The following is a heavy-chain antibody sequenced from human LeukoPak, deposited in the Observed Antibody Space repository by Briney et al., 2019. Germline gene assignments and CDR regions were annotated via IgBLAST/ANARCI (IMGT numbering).Heavy chain of an antibody. CDR1: GYNFISYW. D-gene: IGHD4-17*01. Sequence: GESLKISCKVSGYNFISYWIGWLRQMPGKGLEWMGIIYPGDSDTRYSPSFQGQVTISADKSISTAYLQWSSLKASDTAMYYCARLPNPYGDVEWYFDYWGQGTLVTVSS. V-gene: IGHV5-51*01. J-gene: IGHJ4*02. CDR2: IYPGDSDT. CDR3: ARLPNPYGDVEWYFDY.